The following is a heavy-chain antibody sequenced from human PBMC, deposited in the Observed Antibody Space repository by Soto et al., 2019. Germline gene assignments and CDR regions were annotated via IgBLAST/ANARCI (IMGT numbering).Heavy chain of an antibody. J-gene: IGHJ2*01. CDR3: AREGGYYDSSGSAGDLDL. V-gene: IGHV4-59*01. CDR1: GYSFTTYY. D-gene: IGHD3-22*01. Sequence: SCKTSGYSFTTYYMHWMRQPPGKGLEWIGYIYFSGSTNYNPSLKSRVTISVDTSKNQFSLKLSSVTAADTAVYYCAREGGYYDSSGSAGDLDLWGRGTLVTV. CDR2: IYFSGST.